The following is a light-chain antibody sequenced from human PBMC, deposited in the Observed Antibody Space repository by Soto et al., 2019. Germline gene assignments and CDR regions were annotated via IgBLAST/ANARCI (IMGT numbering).Light chain of an antibody. V-gene: IGKV1-9*01. Sequence: IQLTQSPSFLTSSVGNIVTITCRASQGISSYLAWYQQKPGKAPKILIYKASSLESGVPSRFSGSGSGTEFTLTISSLQSEDFAVHYCQQDTTLPPLTFGGGSKV. CDR1: QGISSY. CDR3: QQDTTLPPLT. CDR2: KAS. J-gene: IGKJ4*01.